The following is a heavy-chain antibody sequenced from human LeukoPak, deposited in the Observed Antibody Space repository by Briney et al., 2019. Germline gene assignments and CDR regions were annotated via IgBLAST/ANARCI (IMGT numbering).Heavy chain of an antibody. CDR1: GGSISSYY. D-gene: IGHD3-10*01. CDR2: IYYSGST. Sequence: SGTLPLTCTVSGGSISSYYWSWVRQPPGKGLEWIGYIYYSGSTNYNPSLKSRVTISVDTSKNQFSLELSSVTAADTAVYYCARVGPYGSGSFDYWGQGTLVTVSS. CDR3: ARVGPYGSGSFDY. J-gene: IGHJ4*02. V-gene: IGHV4-59*01.